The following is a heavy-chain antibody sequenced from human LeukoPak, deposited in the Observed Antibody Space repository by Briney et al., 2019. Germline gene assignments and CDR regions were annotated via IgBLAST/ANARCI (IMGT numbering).Heavy chain of an antibody. CDR1: GFTFSSYA. Sequence: GRSLRLSCAASGFTFSSYAMHWVRQAPGKGLEWVAVIWYDGSNKYYADSVKGRFTISRDNSKNTLYLQMNSLRAEDTAVYYCARDRGNTMIVMYYFDYWGQGTLVTVSS. D-gene: IGHD3-22*01. CDR3: ARDRGNTMIVMYYFDY. CDR2: IWYDGSNK. V-gene: IGHV3-33*08. J-gene: IGHJ4*02.